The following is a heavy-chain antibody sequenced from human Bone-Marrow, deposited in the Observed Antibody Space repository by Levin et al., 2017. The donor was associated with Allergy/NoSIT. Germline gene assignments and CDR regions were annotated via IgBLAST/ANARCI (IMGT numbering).Heavy chain of an antibody. CDR2: MNPNSGDT. CDR1: GYPFTSYD. V-gene: IGHV1-8*01. Sequence: PGGSLRLSCKASGYPFTSYDINWVRQATGQGLEWMGWMNPNSGDTGYAQKFQGRVTMTRNAAISTAYMELNSLRSEDTAVYYCARVGGSVDYWGQGTLVTVSS. D-gene: IGHD3-16*01. J-gene: IGHJ4*02. CDR3: ARVGGSVDY.